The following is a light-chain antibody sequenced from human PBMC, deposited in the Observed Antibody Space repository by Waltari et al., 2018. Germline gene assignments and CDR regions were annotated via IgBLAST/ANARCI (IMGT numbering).Light chain of an antibody. Sequence: QSALTQPASVSRSPGQSLTISLPRTSIDAGGYQLLPWHQQHPGKAPNLIIYEVSNRPSGVSNRFSGSKSGNTASLTISGLQAEDEADYYCTSYITTRGDWVFGGGTKLTVL. CDR2: EVS. CDR1: SIDAGGYQL. J-gene: IGLJ3*02. CDR3: TSYITTRGDWV. V-gene: IGLV2-14*01.